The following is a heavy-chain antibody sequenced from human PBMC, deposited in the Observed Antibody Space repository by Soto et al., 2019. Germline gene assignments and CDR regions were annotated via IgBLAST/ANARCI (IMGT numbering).Heavy chain of an antibody. V-gene: IGHV4-59*01. J-gene: IGHJ4*02. D-gene: IGHD6-19*01. CDR3: ARGRAVAPYYFDY. CDR2: IYYSGST. CDR1: GGSISSYY. Sequence: SETLSLTCTVSGGSISSYYWSWIRQPPGKGLEWIGYIYYSGSTNYNPSLKSRVTISVDTSKNQFSLKLSSVTAADTAVYYCARGRAVAPYYFDYWGQGTLVTVSS.